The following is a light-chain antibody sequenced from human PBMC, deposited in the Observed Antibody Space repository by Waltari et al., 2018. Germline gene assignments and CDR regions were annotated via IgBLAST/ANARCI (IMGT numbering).Light chain of an antibody. CDR3: AAWGDSLSGWV. Sequence: QSVLTQPPSASAAARKSVTISCSGSTSNIGGNSVSWYQQVPGTAPKLLISYSGRQVSGVSGRVSGSKSGTSASLAISGVQTEDEADYCCAAWGDSLSGWVFGGGTRLTVL. J-gene: IGLJ3*02. CDR2: YSG. CDR1: TSNIGGNS. V-gene: IGLV1-36*01.